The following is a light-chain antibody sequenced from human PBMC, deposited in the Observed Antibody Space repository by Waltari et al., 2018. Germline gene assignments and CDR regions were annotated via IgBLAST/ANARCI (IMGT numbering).Light chain of an antibody. CDR1: QSVSRA. Sequence: DIVLTHSPGSLSSSPGERVTLSCRASQSVSRALAWYQQKPGQAPRLLIFGASNRATGIPDRFSGSGSETDFSLTISRLEPEDFAVYYCQHYVRLPATFGRGTKVEIK. CDR2: GAS. CDR3: QHYVRLPAT. J-gene: IGKJ1*01. V-gene: IGKV3-20*01.